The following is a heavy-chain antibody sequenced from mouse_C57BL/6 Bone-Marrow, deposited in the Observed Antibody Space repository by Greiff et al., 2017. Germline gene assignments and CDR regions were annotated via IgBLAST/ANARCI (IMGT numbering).Heavy chain of an antibody. CDR1: GYTFTDYE. CDR2: IDPETGGT. J-gene: IGHJ2*01. V-gene: IGHV1-15*01. CDR3: TRVVYYFDY. Sequence: QVQLLQSGAELVRPGASVTLSCKASGYTFTDYEMHWVKQTPVHGLEWIGAIDPETGGTAYNQKFKGKAILTADKSSSTAYMELRSLTSEDSAVYYCTRVVYYFDYWGQGTTLTVSS.